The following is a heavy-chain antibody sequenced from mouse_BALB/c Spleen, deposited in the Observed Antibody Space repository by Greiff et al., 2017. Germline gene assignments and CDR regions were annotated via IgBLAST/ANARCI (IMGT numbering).Heavy chain of an antibody. CDR2: INSNGGST. V-gene: IGHV5-6-3*01. D-gene: IGHD2-10*01. CDR1: GFTFSSYG. J-gene: IGHJ3*01. Sequence: EVHLVESGGGLVQPGGSLKLSCAASGFTFSSYGMSWVRQTPDKRLELVATINSNGGSTYYPDSVKGRFTISRDNAKNTLYLQMSSLKSEDTAMYYCARAYYGNYDWFAYWGQGTLVTVSA. CDR3: ARAYYGNYDWFAY.